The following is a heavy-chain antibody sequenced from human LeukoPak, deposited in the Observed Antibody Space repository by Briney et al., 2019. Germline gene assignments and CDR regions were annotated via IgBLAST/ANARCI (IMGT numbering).Heavy chain of an antibody. V-gene: IGHV4-59*01. CDR3: AREPTLSSGWSGWFDP. CDR1: GGSISSYY. Sequence: PSETLSLTCTVSGGSISSYYWSWIRQPPGKGLEWIGYIYYSGSTNYNPSLKSRVTISVDTSKNQFSLKPSSVTAADTAVYYCAREPTLSSGWSGWFDPWGQGTLVTVSS. CDR2: IYYSGST. J-gene: IGHJ5*02. D-gene: IGHD6-19*01.